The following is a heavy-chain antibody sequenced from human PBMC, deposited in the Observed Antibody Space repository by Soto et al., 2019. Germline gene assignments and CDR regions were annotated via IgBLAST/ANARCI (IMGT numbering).Heavy chain of an antibody. CDR1: GGSISSSGYL. D-gene: IGHD3-16*01. Sequence: QLQLQESGSGLVKPSQTLSLTCAVSGGSISSSGYLWNWIRQPPGKGLAWIGSISDKGATSYNPSLGRRVTITLDRSKNQFSLKLTSVTAADTALYYCANALGISTGLDYWGQGSLVTVSS. CDR2: ISDKGAT. J-gene: IGHJ4*02. V-gene: IGHV4-30-2*01. CDR3: ANALGISTGLDY.